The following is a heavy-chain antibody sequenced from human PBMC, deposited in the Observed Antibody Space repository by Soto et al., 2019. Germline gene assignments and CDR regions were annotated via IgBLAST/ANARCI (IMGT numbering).Heavy chain of an antibody. J-gene: IGHJ4*02. V-gene: IGHV1-2*02. Sequence: QVQLVQSGAEVKKPGASVKVSCKASGYTFVDSYMHWVRQVPGQGLEWMGWVNSNSGTTEYAQKFQGRVAMTRDTSISTAYMELSGLRSGDTAVYDCAKAGRANWNSDHWGQGTLVTVSS. D-gene: IGHD1-20*01. CDR2: VNSNSGTT. CDR3: AKAGRANWNSDH. CDR1: GYTFVDSY.